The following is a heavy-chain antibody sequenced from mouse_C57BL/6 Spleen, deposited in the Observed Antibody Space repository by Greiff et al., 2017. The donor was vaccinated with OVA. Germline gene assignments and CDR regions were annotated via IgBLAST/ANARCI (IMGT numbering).Heavy chain of an antibody. V-gene: IGHV1-50*01. D-gene: IGHD1-2*01. CDR2: IDPSDSYT. CDR3: ARVDTTAHRNFDY. J-gene: IGHJ2*01. Sequence: VQLQQPGAELVKPGASVKLSCKASGYTFTSYWMQWVKQRPGQGLEWIGEIDPSDSYTNYNQKFKGKATLTVDTSSSTAYMQLSSLTSEDSAVDYCARVDTTAHRNFDYWGQGTTLTVSS. CDR1: GYTFTSYW.